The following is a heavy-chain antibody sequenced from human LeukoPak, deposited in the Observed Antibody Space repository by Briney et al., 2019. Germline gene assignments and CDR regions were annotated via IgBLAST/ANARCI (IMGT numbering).Heavy chain of an antibody. CDR1: GFTFSDYW. J-gene: IGHJ4*02. CDR3: AKDKSWNVCDY. D-gene: IGHD1-1*01. V-gene: IGHV3-7*01. CDR2: INQDGSVK. Sequence: GGSLRLSCAASGFTFSDYWIIWFRQAPGKGLEWEGHINQDGSVKDYVDSMKGRFTISRDNANKFSFLQMNSLRAEDTAVYYCAKDKSWNVCDYWGRGTLVTVSS.